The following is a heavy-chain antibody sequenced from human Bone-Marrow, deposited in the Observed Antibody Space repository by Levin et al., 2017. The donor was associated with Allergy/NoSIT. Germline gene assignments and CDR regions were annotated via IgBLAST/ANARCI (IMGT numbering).Heavy chain of an antibody. D-gene: IGHD6-13*01. CDR3: ARNGVGTAAGTP. J-gene: IGHJ4*02. CDR1: GFRVSRNY. V-gene: IGHV3-66*01. CDR2: IYSGGDT. Sequence: PGGSLRLSCAASGFRVSRNYMSWVRQAPGKGLEWVSLIYSGGDTQYADSVKGRFTISRDNSRNTLYLQMNSLRGDDTAVYYCARNGVGTAAGTPWGQGTLVTVSS.